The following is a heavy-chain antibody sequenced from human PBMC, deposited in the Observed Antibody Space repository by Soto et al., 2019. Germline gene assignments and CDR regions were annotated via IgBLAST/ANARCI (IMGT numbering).Heavy chain of an antibody. CDR3: ARESIFGVVIISGSYGMDV. CDR2: TYYRSKWYN. D-gene: IGHD3-3*01. V-gene: IGHV6-1*01. CDR1: GDSVSSNSAA. J-gene: IGHJ6*02. Sequence: SQTLSLTCAISGDSVSSNSAAWNWIRQSPSRGLEWLGRTYYRSKWYNDYAVSVKSRITINPDTSKNQFSLQLNSVTPEDTAVYYCARESIFGVVIISGSYGMDVWGQGSTVTVSS.